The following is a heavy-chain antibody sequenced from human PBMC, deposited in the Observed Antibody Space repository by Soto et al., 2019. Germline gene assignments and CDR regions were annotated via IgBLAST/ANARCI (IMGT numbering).Heavy chain of an antibody. D-gene: IGHD3-22*01. CDR1: GGSISSGGSS. V-gene: IGHV4-31*03. Sequence: VQLQESGPGLVKPSQTLSLTCTVSGGSISSGGSSWSWIRQHPGQGLEWIGYIYYRGSTYYNPSLKSRVTISVDTSKNQFSLKRSSVTAADTAVYYCAREPYDSSGRNYYYYYGMDVWGQGTTVTVSS. CDR3: AREPYDSSGRNYYYYYGMDV. CDR2: IYYRGST. J-gene: IGHJ6*02.